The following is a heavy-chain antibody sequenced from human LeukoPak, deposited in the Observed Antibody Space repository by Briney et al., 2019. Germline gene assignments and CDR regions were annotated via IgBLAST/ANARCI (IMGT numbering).Heavy chain of an antibody. V-gene: IGHV4-38-2*01. CDR3: ARQSATAAYDY. J-gene: IGHJ4*02. Sequence: PSETLSLTCAVPGYSISSGYYWGWIRQPPGKGLEWIGSIYHSGSTYYNPSLKSRVTISVDTSKNQFSLKLSSVTAADTAVYYCARQSATAAYDYWGQGTLVTVSS. CDR2: IYHSGST. CDR1: GYSISSGYY. D-gene: IGHD6-13*01.